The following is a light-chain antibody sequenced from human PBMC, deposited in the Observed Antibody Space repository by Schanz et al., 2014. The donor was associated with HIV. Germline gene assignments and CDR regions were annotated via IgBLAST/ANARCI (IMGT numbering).Light chain of an antibody. V-gene: IGKV1-39*01. CDR2: GAS. CDR3: QQPASYPLT. J-gene: IGKJ4*01. Sequence: DIQMTQSPSSLSASVGDRVTITCRASQSISSYLNWYKHKPGKAPTLLIYGASSLRSGVPARFSGSGSGTDFTLTISSLQPEDFATYYCQQPASYPLTFGGGTKVEIK. CDR1: QSISSY.